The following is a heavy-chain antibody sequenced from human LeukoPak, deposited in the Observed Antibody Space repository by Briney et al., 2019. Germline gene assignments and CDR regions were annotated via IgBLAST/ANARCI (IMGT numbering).Heavy chain of an antibody. D-gene: IGHD6-13*01. CDR2: ISSGSTYI. CDR3: AREAGPN. J-gene: IGHJ4*02. V-gene: IGHV3-21*01. Sequence: PGGSLRLSCAASGFAFSTFNMNWVRQAPGKGLEWVSSISSGSTYIYYADSVKGRFTISRDNAKNSLYLQMNSLRAEDTAVYYCAREAGPNWGQGTLVTVSS. CDR1: GFAFSTFN.